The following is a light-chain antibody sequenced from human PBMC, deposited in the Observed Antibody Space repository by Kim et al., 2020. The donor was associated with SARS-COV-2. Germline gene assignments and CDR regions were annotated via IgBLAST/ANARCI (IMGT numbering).Light chain of an antibody. V-gene: IGLV3-1*01. CDR1: TLGDRY. CDR3: HVWDSDTAV. Sequence: VSPEQTATITCPGDTLGDRYVCWYQQKSGQSPGLVIYRDTQRPSGIPERFSGSNSGKTATLTISGTQAMDEADYYCHVWDSDTAVFGGGTQLTVL. CDR2: RDT. J-gene: IGLJ2*01.